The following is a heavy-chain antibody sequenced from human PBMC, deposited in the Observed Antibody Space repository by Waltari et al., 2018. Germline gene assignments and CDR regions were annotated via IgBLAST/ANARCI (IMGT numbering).Heavy chain of an antibody. J-gene: IGHJ4*02. V-gene: IGHV3-30-3*01. D-gene: IGHD6-19*01. CDR1: GFTSSAYA. Sequence: QVQLVESGGGVVQPGSSLRLSCAASGFTSSAYAMHWVRQAPGKGLEWVAIISYDGNNKYYADSVKGRFTISRDDSKNTLYLQMNSLRAEDTAVYYCARVYGSGWYYFDYWGQGTLVTVSS. CDR3: ARVYGSGWYYFDY. CDR2: ISYDGNNK.